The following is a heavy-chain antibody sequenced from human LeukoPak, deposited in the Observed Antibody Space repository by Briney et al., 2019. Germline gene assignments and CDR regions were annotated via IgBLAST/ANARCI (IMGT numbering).Heavy chain of an antibody. CDR2: ISSVSTYQ. CDR1: GFTFFHYA. V-gene: IGHV3-21*01. J-gene: IGHJ3*01. Sequence: GGSLRLSCTASGFTFFHYAMNWVRQAPGKGLEWVASISSVSTYQHYADSVKGRFIISRDNAKDSLFLHMSSLSVEDTAVYYCARGRNDYGDPDAFDFWGQGTVVTVSS. D-gene: IGHD4-17*01. CDR3: ARGRNDYGDPDAFDF.